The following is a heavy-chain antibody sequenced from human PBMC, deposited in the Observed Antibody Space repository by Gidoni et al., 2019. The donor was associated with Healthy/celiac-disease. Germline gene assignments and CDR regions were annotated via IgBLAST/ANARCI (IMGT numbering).Heavy chain of an antibody. CDR1: GYSFTSYG. J-gene: IGHJ5*02. D-gene: IGHD1-20*01. CDR2: IDPSDSYT. CDR3: ARHEKYNWNDGGKNWFDP. V-gene: IGHV5-10-1*03. Sequence: EVQLVQSGAEAKKPGESLRISCKGSGYSFTSYGISVVRQMPGKGLEWMWRIDPSDSYTTYSPSFQGHVTISADKSISTTYLQWSSLKASDTAMYYCARHEKYNWNDGGKNWFDPWGQGTLVTVSS.